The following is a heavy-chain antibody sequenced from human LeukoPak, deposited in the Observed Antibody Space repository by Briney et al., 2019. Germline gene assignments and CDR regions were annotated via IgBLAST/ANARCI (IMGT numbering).Heavy chain of an antibody. J-gene: IGHJ4*02. D-gene: IGHD3-22*01. V-gene: IGHV1-2*02. Sequence: ASVKVSCKASGSTFTGHYMHWVRQAPGPGLEWVGWINPNSGGTNYAQKFQGRVTMTRDTSITTAYMELSRLRSGDTAVYYCTSLNCPDSSSYYDDWGQGTLVTVSS. CDR1: GSTFTGHY. CDR2: INPNSGGT. CDR3: TSLNCPDSSSYYDD.